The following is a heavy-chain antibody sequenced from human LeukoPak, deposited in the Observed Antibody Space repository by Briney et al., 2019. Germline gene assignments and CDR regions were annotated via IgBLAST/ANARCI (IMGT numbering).Heavy chain of an antibody. CDR2: IYDSEST. V-gene: IGHV4-59*11. Sequence: PSETLSLTCTVSGVSISSHYWSWVRQPPGTGLEWIGNIYDSESTHYKSSLKSRVTISVDTSKNQFSLRLRSVTAADTAVYYCARVLQNYYYLDVWGKGTTVTVSS. D-gene: IGHD3-3*01. J-gene: IGHJ6*03. CDR3: ARVLQNYYYLDV. CDR1: GVSISSHY.